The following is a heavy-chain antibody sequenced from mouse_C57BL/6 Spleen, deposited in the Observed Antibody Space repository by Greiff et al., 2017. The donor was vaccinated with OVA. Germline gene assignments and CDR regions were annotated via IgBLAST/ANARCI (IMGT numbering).Heavy chain of an antibody. V-gene: IGHV5-4*01. CDR1: GFTFSSYA. Sequence: EVQRVESGGGLVKPGGSLKLSCAASGFTFSSYAMSWVRQTPEKRLEWVATISDGGSYTYYPDNVKGRFTISRDNAKNNLYLQMSHLKSEDTAMYYCARGYLDYWGQGTSVTVSS. CDR2: ISDGGSYT. CDR3: ARGYLDY. D-gene: IGHD1-1*01. J-gene: IGHJ4*01.